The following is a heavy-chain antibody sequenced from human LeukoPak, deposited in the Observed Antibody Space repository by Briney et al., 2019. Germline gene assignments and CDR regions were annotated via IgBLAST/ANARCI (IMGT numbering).Heavy chain of an antibody. V-gene: IGHV3-23*01. Sequence: PGGSLRLSCAASRFTFSSYGMSWVRQAPGKGLEWVSDISGSGGSTYYADSVKGRFTISRDNSKNTLNLQMNSLRAEDTAVYYCAKRSFWGGFSNWFDPWGQGTLVTVSS. J-gene: IGHJ5*02. CDR2: ISGSGGST. CDR3: AKRSFWGGFSNWFDP. D-gene: IGHD3-3*01. CDR1: RFTFSSYG.